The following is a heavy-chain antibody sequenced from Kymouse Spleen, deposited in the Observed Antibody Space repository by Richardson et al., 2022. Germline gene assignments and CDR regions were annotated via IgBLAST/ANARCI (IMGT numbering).Heavy chain of an antibody. CDR1: GGSISSSSYY. J-gene: IGHJ5*02. CDR2: IYYSGST. V-gene: IGHV4-39*01. Sequence: QLQLQESGPGLVKPSETLSLTCTVSGGSISSSSYYWGWIRQPPGKGLEWIGSIYYSGSTYYNPSLKSRVTISVDTSKNQFSLKLSSVTAADTAVYYCARSRITMVRGVISWFDPWGQGTLVTVSS. CDR3: ARSRITMVRGVISWFDP. D-gene: IGHD3-10*01.